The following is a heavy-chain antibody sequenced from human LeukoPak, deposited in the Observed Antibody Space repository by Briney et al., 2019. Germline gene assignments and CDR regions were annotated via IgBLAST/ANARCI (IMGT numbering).Heavy chain of an antibody. CDR1: GFTFSSYA. V-gene: IGHV3-23*01. D-gene: IGHD2-2*01. J-gene: IGHJ4*02. CDR3: AKGSCSSTSCLIFDY. Sequence: GGYLRLSCAASGFTFSSYAMSWVRQAPGKGLEWVSAISGSGGSTYYADSVKGRFTISRDNSKNTLYLQMNSLRAEDTAVYYCAKGSCSSTSCLIFDYWGQGTLVTVSS. CDR2: ISGSGGST.